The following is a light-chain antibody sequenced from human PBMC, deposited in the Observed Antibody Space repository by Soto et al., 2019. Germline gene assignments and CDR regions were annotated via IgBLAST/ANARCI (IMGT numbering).Light chain of an antibody. V-gene: IGLV2-23*02. Sequence: QSALTQPASVSGSPGQSITISCTGTSSDVGTYTLVSWYQQHPGKAPKLVIYEVNKRPAGVSKRFSGSKSGDTASLTISGLQAEDDADYYCSSYAGPITFYVFGTGTKLTVL. CDR3: SSYAGPITFYV. CDR2: EVN. J-gene: IGLJ1*01. CDR1: SSDVGTYTL.